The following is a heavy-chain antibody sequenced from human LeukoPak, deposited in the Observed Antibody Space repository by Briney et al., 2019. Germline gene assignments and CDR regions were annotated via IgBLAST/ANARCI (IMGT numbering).Heavy chain of an antibody. CDR3: ARDYYDSSGYYPTYFDY. CDR1: EFTFSSYN. V-gene: IGHV3-21*01. CDR2: ISSSSAYI. J-gene: IGHJ4*02. Sequence: GGSLRLSCVVSEFTFSSYNMNWVRQAPGKGLEWVSSISSSSAYIYYADSVKGRFTISRDNAKNSLYLQMDSLRAEDTAVYYCARDYYDSSGYYPTYFDYWGQGTLVTVSS. D-gene: IGHD3-22*01.